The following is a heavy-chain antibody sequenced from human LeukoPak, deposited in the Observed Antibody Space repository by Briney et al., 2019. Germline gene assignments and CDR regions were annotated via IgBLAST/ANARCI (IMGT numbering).Heavy chain of an antibody. Sequence: PGGSLRLSCAASGFTVSSNYMSWVRQAPGKGLEWVSVIYSGGSTYYADSVKGRFTISRDNSKNTLYLQMNSLRAEDTAVYYCARDQVGYRSSTSCYRNYYYGMDVWGQGTTVTVSS. D-gene: IGHD2-2*01. CDR1: GFTVSSNY. V-gene: IGHV3-53*01. CDR2: IYSGGST. CDR3: ARDQVGYRSSTSCYRNYYYGMDV. J-gene: IGHJ6*02.